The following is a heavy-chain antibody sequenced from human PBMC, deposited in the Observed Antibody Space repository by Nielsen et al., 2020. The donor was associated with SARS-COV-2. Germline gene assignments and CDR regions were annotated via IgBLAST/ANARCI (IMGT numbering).Heavy chain of an antibody. J-gene: IGHJ2*01. D-gene: IGHD3-22*01. Sequence: SETLSLTCTVSGGSISSYYWSWIRQPPGKGLEWIGYIYYSGSTNYNLSLKSRVTISVDTSKNQFSLKLSSVTAADTAVYYCARGDSSGYYYSWYFDLWGRGTLVTVSS. CDR3: ARGDSSGYYYSWYFDL. CDR2: IYYSGST. CDR1: GGSISSYY. V-gene: IGHV4-59*13.